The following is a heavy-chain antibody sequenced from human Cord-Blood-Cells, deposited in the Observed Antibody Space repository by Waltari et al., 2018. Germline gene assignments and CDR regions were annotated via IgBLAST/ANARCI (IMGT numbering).Heavy chain of an antibody. CDR3: ARGLILLWFRELFFDY. CDR1: GGSFSGYY. Sequence: QVQLQQWGAGLLKPSETLSLTCAVYGGSFSGYYWSWIRQPPGKGLDWIGTINHSGSTNYNPSLKSRVTISVDTSKNQFSLKLSSVTAADTAVYYCARGLILLWFRELFFDYWGQGTLVTVSS. V-gene: IGHV4-34*01. J-gene: IGHJ4*02. D-gene: IGHD3-10*01. CDR2: INHSGST.